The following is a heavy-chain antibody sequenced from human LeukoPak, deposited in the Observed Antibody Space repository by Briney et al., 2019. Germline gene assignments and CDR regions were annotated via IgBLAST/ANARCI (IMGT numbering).Heavy chain of an antibody. D-gene: IGHD4-17*01. CDR3: ARLMVTVTTGYWFDP. Sequence: SETLPLTCTVSGGSISSYYWSWIRQPPGKGLEWIGYIYYSGSTNYNPSLKSRVTISVDTSKNQFSLKLSSVTAADTAVYYCARLMVTVTTGYWFDPWGQGTLVTVSS. J-gene: IGHJ5*02. V-gene: IGHV4-59*08. CDR2: IYYSGST. CDR1: GGSISSYY.